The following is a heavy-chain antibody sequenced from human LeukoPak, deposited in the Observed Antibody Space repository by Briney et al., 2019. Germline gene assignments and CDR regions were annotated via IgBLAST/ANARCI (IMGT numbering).Heavy chain of an antibody. J-gene: IGHJ6*02. CDR3: AKGKERGTISGYYYGMDV. CDR2: ISSGSSTI. CDR1: GFTFSSFS. Sequence: PGGSLRLSCAASGFTFSSFSMNWVRQAPGKGLEWISYISSGSSTIYYADSVKGRFTISRDNAKNSLYLQMNSLRDEDTAVYYCAKGKERGTISGYYYGMDVWGQGTKVTDCS. D-gene: IGHD1-14*01. V-gene: IGHV3-48*02.